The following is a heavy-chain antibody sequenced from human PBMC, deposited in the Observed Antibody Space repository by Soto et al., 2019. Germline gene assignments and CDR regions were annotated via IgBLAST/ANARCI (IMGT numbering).Heavy chain of an antibody. J-gene: IGHJ6*02. D-gene: IGHD3-16*01. V-gene: IGHV3-30-3*01. Sequence: GGSLRLSCAASGFTFSSYAMHWVRQAPGKGLEWVAVISYDGSNKYYADSVKGRFTISRDNSKNTLYLQMNSLRAEDTAVYYCARDSGGGSYRRNRINYYYYYGMDVWGQGTTVTVSS. CDR2: ISYDGSNK. CDR1: GFTFSSYA. CDR3: ARDSGGGSYRRNRINYYYYYGMDV.